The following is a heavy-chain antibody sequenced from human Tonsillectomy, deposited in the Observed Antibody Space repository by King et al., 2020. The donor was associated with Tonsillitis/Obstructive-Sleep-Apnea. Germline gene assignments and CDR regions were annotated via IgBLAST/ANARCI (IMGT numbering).Heavy chain of an antibody. V-gene: IGHV4-59*01. D-gene: IGHD3-3*01. CDR2: IYYSGST. CDR1: GGPISSYY. J-gene: IGHJ6*02. Sequence: VQLQESGPGLVKPSETLSLTCTVSGGPISSYYWSWIRQPPGKGLEWIGYIYYSGSTNYNPSLKSRVTISVDTSKNQFSLKLSSVTAADTAVYYCARDRYDFWSGYYSAAGGYYYGMDVWGQGTTVTVSS. CDR3: ARDRYDFWSGYYSAAGGYYYGMDV.